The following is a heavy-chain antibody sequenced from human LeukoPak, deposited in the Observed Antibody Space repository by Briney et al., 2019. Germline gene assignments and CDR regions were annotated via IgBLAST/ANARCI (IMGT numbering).Heavy chain of an antibody. CDR2: ISSSGSTI. D-gene: IGHD3-10*02. V-gene: IGHV3-48*03. CDR1: GFTFSSYE. Sequence: PGGSLRLSCAASGFTFSSYEMDWVRQAPGKGLEWVSYISSSGSTIYYADSVKGRFTITRDNAKNSLYLQMNSLRAEDTAVYYCAELGITMIGGVWGKGTTVTISS. J-gene: IGHJ6*04. CDR3: AELGITMIGGV.